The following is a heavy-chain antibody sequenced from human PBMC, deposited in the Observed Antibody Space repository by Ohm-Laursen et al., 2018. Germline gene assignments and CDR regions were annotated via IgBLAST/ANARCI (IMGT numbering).Heavy chain of an antibody. CDR1: GFTFSNFG. CDR3: ARVGLGNYLDY. CDR2: ITTNGGGT. J-gene: IGHJ4*02. Sequence: SLRLSCTATGFTFSNFGMYWVRQAPGKGLEFVSSITTNGGGTYYVDSVKGRLTISRDNSKNILYLQMGSLRSEDMAVYYCARVGLGNYLDYWGQGTLVTVSS. V-gene: IGHV3-64*02. D-gene: IGHD1-26*01.